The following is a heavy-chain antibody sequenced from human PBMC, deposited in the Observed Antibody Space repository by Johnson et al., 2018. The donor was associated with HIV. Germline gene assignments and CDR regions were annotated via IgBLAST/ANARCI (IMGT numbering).Heavy chain of an antibody. CDR1: GFTVSRNY. J-gene: IGHJ3*01. CDR3: AKDNVVGALTIWGNRAFDS. Sequence: VQLVESGGGLVQPGGSLRLSCAASGFTVSRNYMNWVRQAPGKGLEWVSVIYSGGSTYYADSVKGRFTISRDNAKNFVHLQMNSLRADDTALYYCAKDNVVGALTIWGNRAFDSWGQGTMVTVSS. V-gene: IGHV3-66*02. CDR2: IYSGGST. D-gene: IGHD2-15*01.